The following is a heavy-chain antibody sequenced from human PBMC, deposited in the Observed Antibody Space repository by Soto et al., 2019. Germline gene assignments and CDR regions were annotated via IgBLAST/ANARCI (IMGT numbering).Heavy chain of an antibody. CDR1: GFTFSSYG. V-gene: IGHV3-33*01. D-gene: IGHD6-13*01. J-gene: IGHJ4*02. CDR2: IWYDGSNK. Sequence: GGSLRLSCAASGFTFSSYGMHWVRQAPGKGLEWVAVIWYDGSNKYYADSVKGRFTISRDNSKNTLYLQMNSLRAEDTAVYYCAREWGRGIAAGLFVYWGQGTLVTVSS. CDR3: AREWGRGIAAGLFVY.